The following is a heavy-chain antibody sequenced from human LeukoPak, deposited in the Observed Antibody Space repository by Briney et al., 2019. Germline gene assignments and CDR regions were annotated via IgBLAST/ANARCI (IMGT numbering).Heavy chain of an antibody. V-gene: IGHV3-23*01. J-gene: IGHJ4*02. CDR3: AKAHEDYYDTSGNFDY. CDR1: GFTFSSYA. Sequence: PGGSLRLSCAASGFTFSSYAMSWVRQAPGKGLEWVSTITRSGSRTFYADSVKGRFTFSRDNSKNTLYLQMNSLRAEDTAVYYCAKAHEDYYDTSGNFDYWGQGTLVTVST. CDR2: ITRSGSRT. D-gene: IGHD3-22*01.